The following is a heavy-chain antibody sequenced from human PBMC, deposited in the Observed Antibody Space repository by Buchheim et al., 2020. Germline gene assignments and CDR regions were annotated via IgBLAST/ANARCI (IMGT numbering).Heavy chain of an antibody. J-gene: IGHJ6*02. D-gene: IGHD6-13*01. V-gene: IGHV3-15*01. CDR2: IKSKTDGGTT. CDR1: GFTFSNAW. Sequence: EVQLVESGGGLVKPGGFLRLSCAASGFTFSNAWMSWVSQAPGKGLEWLGRIKSKTDGGTTDYAAPVKGRFTISRDDSKNTLYLQMNSLKTEDTAVYYCTTVWAAAGIPYYYYGMDVWGQGTT. CDR3: TTVWAAAGIPYYYYGMDV.